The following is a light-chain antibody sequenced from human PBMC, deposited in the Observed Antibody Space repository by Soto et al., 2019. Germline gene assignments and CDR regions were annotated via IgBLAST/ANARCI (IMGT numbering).Light chain of an antibody. CDR1: QSLVTSDGNTY. CDR3: MQGTHWPYT. V-gene: IGKV2-30*01. CDR2: KVS. J-gene: IGKJ2*01. Sequence: DVVMTQSPLSLPVTLGQPASISCRSSQSLVTSDGNTYLNWFQQRPSQSPRRLIYKVSNRNSGVPERFSGSEAGTDFTLKISRVEAEVVGVYYCMQGTHWPYTFGQGTKLEIK.